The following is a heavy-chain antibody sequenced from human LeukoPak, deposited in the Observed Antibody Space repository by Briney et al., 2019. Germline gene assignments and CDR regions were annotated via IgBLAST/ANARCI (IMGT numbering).Heavy chain of an antibody. Sequence: PSETLSLTCAVYGGSFSGYYWSWIRQPPGKGLEWIGEIHHSGSTNYNPSLKSRVTISVDTSKNQFSLKLSSVTAADTAVYYCARGYSNYDYWGQGTLVTVSS. CDR2: IHHSGST. CDR1: GGSFSGYY. V-gene: IGHV4-34*01. J-gene: IGHJ4*02. CDR3: ARGYSNYDY. D-gene: IGHD4-11*01.